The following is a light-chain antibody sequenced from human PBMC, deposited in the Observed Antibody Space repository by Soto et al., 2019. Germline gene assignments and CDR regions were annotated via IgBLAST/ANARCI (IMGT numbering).Light chain of an antibody. CDR1: SSDVDGYNY. V-gene: IGLV2-14*01. Sequence: QSVLTQPASVSGSPGQSITISCTGTSSDVDGYNYVSWYQHHPGKAPKLMIYEVSNRPSGVSNRFSGSKSGNTASLTISGLQAADDSVYYCSSYTSSSTWVFGGGTKLTVL. J-gene: IGLJ3*02. CDR2: EVS. CDR3: SSYTSSSTWV.